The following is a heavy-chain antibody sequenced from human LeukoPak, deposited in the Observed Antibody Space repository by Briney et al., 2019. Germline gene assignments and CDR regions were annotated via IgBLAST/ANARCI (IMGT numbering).Heavy chain of an antibody. D-gene: IGHD5-24*01. J-gene: IGHJ4*02. CDR3: AKDRIPDGRYSIDF. V-gene: IGHV3-23*01. CDR1: GFTFNTYA. Sequence: GGSLSLFCAAYGFTFNTYALNWVRQAPGKGLEWFSVIIGNGGDIHYAGSVRGRFTISRDNSKNTLYLQMNSLRVEDTAVHYCAKDRIPDGRYSIDFWGPGTLVTVSS. CDR2: IIGNGGDI.